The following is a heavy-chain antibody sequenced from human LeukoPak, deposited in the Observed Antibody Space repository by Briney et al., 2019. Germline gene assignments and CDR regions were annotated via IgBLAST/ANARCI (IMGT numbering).Heavy chain of an antibody. J-gene: IGHJ4*02. V-gene: IGHV3-23*01. D-gene: IGHD6-19*01. CDR2: FSGSGDTT. CDR1: GFTLSSYA. Sequence: GGSLRLSCAASGFTLSSYAMNWVRQAPGKGLEWVSTFSGSGDTTYYADSVKGRFAISTDNSKNTLYLQMDSLRAEDTAVYYCAKSYSSGWFGLYFDSWGQGTLVTVSS. CDR3: AKSYSSGWFGLYFDS.